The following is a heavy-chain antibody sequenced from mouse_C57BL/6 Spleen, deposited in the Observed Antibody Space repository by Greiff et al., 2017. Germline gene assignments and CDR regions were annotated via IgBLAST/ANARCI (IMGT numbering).Heavy chain of an antibody. CDR3: ARFGAYPPYAMDY. J-gene: IGHJ4*01. Sequence: EVQLQQSGPELVKPGASVKISCKASGYTFTDYYMNWVKQSHGKSLEWIGDINPNNGGTSYNQKFKGKATLTVDKSSSTAYMELRSLTSEDSAVYYCARFGAYPPYAMDYWGQGTSVTVSS. CDR2: INPNNGGT. D-gene: IGHD3-1*01. CDR1: GYTFTDYY. V-gene: IGHV1-26*01.